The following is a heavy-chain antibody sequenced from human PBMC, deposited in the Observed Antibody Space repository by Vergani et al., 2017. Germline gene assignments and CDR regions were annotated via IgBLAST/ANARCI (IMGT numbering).Heavy chain of an antibody. D-gene: IGHD3-10*01. V-gene: IGHV1-2*02. CDR2: INPNNGDA. Sequence: QVHLVQSGAEVKKPGGSVKVSCSASGYTFTAYYIHWVRQAPGQGLEWVGWINPNNGDAKFAQKFQGRVTMTRDTSIRRVYMELTGLTSDDTAVFYCARVNRAFDYWGQGTLVTVSS. CDR1: GYTFTAYY. J-gene: IGHJ4*02. CDR3: ARVNRAFDY.